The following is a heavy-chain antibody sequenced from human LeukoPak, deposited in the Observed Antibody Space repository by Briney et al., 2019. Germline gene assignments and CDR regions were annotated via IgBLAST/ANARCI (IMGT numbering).Heavy chain of an antibody. J-gene: IGHJ4*02. Sequence: SETLSLTCTVSGDSIGTNTYYWTWIRQPPGKGLEWIARIYHSGTSYYNPSLKSRVTISVDRSKNQFSLKLSSVSAADTAVYYCARQKRLYCSSTSCYSFDYWGQGTLVSVSS. CDR2: IYHSGTS. D-gene: IGHD2-2*01. CDR1: GDSIGTNTYY. V-gene: IGHV4-39*01. CDR3: ARQKRLYCSSTSCYSFDY.